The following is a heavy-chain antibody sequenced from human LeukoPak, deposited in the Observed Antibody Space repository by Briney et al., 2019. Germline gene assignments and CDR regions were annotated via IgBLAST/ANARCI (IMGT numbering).Heavy chain of an antibody. J-gene: IGHJ4*02. Sequence: ASVKVSCKASGYTFTGYYMHWVRQAPGQGLEWMGWINPNSGGTNYAQKFQGRVTMTRDTSIGTAYMELSRLRSDDTAVYYCARDPTGGGLPDYWGQGTLVTVSS. CDR1: GYTFTGYY. CDR2: INPNSGGT. CDR3: ARDPTGGGLPDY. V-gene: IGHV1-2*02. D-gene: IGHD3-16*01.